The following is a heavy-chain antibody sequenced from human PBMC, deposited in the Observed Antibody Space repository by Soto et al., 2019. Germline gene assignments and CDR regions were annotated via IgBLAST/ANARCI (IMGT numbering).Heavy chain of an antibody. V-gene: IGHV3-23*01. CDR2: ISGSGGST. CDR3: AKDLRPYCSSTSCYGNWFDP. Sequence: EVQLLESGGGLVQPGGSLRLSCAASGFTFSSYAMSWVRQAPGKGLEWVSAISGSGGSTYYADSVKGRFTISRDNAKNSLYLQMNSLRAEDTALYYCAKDLRPYCSSTSCYGNWFDPWGQGTLVTVSS. CDR1: GFTFSSYA. J-gene: IGHJ5*02. D-gene: IGHD2-2*01.